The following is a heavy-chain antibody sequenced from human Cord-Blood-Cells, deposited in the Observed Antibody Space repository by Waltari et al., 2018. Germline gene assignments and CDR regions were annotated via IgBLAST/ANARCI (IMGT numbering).Heavy chain of an antibody. Sequence: EVQLVESGGGLVQPGGSLSLSCAASGFTCNRCEMNWVRQAPGKGLEWVSYISSSGSTIYYADSLKGRFTISRDNAKNSLYLQMNSLRAEDTAVYYCAGRYSYASFFFDYWGQGTLVTVSS. CDR1: GFTCNRCE. CDR3: AGRYSYASFFFDY. V-gene: IGHV3-48*03. J-gene: IGHJ4*02. D-gene: IGHD5-18*01. CDR2: ISSSGSTI.